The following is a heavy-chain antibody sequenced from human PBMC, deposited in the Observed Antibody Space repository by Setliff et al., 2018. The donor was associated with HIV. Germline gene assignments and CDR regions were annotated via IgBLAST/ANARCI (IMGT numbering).Heavy chain of an antibody. J-gene: IGHJ5*02. V-gene: IGHV4-39*01. CDR2: IFYSGIT. Sequence: SETLSLTCTVSGGSFTSRSYYWGWIRQPPGKGLEWIGSIFYSGITYYNPSLKSRVTISVDTSKNQFSLNLTSVTAADTAVYYCARQRGGRVTIFGVSGGWVDPWGQGTLVTV. CDR1: GGSFTSRSYY. CDR3: ARQRGGRVTIFGVSGGWVDP. D-gene: IGHD3-3*01.